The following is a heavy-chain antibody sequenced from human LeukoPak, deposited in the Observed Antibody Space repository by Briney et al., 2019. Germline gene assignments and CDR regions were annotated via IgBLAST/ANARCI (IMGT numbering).Heavy chain of an antibody. J-gene: IGHJ6*02. CDR3: ARGPEPTADYYYGTDV. Sequence: GASVKVSCKASGGTFSSYTISWVRQAPGQGLEWMGRIIPILGIANYAQKFQGRVTITADKSTSTAYMELSSLRSEDTAVYYCARGPEPTADYYYGTDVWGQGTTVTVSS. CDR2: IIPILGIA. CDR1: GGTFSSYT. V-gene: IGHV1-69*02.